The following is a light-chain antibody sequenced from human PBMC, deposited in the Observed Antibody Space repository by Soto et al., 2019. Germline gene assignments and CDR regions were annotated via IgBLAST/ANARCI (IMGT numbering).Light chain of an antibody. Sequence: IVLTQSPATLSLSPGIRATLSCRASQNISSYLIWYQQKPGQAPRLLIYDVSNRATGIPARFGGSGSATEFTLTISSLQSEDFAVYYCQQYSQWPLTFGGGTKVDIK. J-gene: IGKJ4*01. CDR2: DVS. V-gene: IGKV3-11*01. CDR1: QNISSY. CDR3: QQYSQWPLT.